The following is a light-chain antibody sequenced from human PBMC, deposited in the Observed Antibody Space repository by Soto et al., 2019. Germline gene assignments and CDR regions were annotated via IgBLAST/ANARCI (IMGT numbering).Light chain of an antibody. CDR1: QSVRSNC. V-gene: IGKV3-20*01. Sequence: EIVLTQSPGTLSLSPGERATLSCRASQSVRSNCLAWYQQKPGQAPRLLIYGASSRATGIPDRFSGSGSGTDFSLTVSRLEPEDFAVYNCQQYGSSPQTFGQGTKVDIK. J-gene: IGKJ1*01. CDR2: GAS. CDR3: QQYGSSPQT.